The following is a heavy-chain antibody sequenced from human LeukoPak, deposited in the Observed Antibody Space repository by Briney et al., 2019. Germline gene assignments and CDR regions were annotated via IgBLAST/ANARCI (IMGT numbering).Heavy chain of an antibody. CDR1: GFTFTNHD. CDR3: AREGSGEFADI. CDR2: IGSGGRRT. D-gene: IGHD3-10*01. V-gene: IGHV3-13*01. Sequence: GGSLRLSCAASGFTFTNHDMHWVRQAAGRGLEWVSAIGSGGRRTYYADSVRGRFIISRENAKNSVYLQLHSLTVGDTAVYYCAREGSGEFADIWGKGTTVTISS. J-gene: IGHJ6*04.